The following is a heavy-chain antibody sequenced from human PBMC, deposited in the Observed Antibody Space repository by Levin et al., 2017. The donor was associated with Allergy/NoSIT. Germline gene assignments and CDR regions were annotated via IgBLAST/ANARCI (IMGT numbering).Heavy chain of an antibody. CDR2: IIPSYGTS. CDR1: GDTFSNSV. V-gene: IGHV1-69*13. D-gene: IGHD3-22*01. CDR3: ARSQKRYYYDTSGFPFDS. J-gene: IGHJ4*02. Sequence: SVKVSCKASGDTFSNSVISWVRQAPGQGLEWMGGIIPSYGTSNYTQKFHGRVTFSADDYTRTAYMDLTSLTSEDTATYYCARSQKRYYYDTSGFPFDSWGQGTLVTVSS.